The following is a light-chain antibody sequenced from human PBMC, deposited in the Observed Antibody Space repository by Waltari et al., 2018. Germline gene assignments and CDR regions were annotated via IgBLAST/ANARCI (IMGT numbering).Light chain of an antibody. V-gene: IGKV3-11*01. CDR3: QEHKGWPALYT. CDR1: QRVSTN. J-gene: IGKJ2*01. Sequence: EIVLTQSPATLSLSPGERATLSCRASQRVSTNLAWYQQKPGQAPRLVIYDASNRATGIQARFSGSGSGTDFTLTISSLEPEDFAAYYCQEHKGWPALYTFGQGTKLEIK. CDR2: DAS.